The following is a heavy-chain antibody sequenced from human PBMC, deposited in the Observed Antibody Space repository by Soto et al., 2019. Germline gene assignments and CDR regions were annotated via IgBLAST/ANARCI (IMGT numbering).Heavy chain of an antibody. D-gene: IGHD1-1*01. J-gene: IGHJ4*02. Sequence: QVQLQESGHGLVEPSQTLSLTCTVSGVSISSPHHYWSWIRQYPGKGLEWIGFIHYSGTTYYNPSLKSRVAISVDTSRNDFSLRLSSVTAADTAVYYCPTVGDASKTGYWGQGTLVTVSS. CDR3: PTVGDASKTGY. CDR1: GVSISSPHHY. CDR2: IHYSGTT. V-gene: IGHV4-31*03.